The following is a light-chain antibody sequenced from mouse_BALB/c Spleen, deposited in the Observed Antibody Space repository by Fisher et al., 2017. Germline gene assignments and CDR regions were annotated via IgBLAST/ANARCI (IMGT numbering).Light chain of an antibody. CDR2: RTS. J-gene: IGKJ4*01. CDR3: QQWSSNPPT. CDR1: SSVSY. Sequence: IVITQTTAIMSASPGEKVTITCSASSSVSYMHWYQQKSGTSPKPWIYRTSNLASGVPARFSGSGSGTSYSLTISRMEAEDAATYYCQQWSSNPPTFGSGTKLEIK. V-gene: IGKV4-59*01.